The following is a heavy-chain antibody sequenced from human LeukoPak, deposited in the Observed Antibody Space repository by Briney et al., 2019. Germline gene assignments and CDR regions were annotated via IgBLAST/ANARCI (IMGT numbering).Heavy chain of an antibody. CDR3: GRVRAGSSSPSVRDAFDI. V-gene: IGHV4-34*01. D-gene: IGHD6-6*01. J-gene: IGHJ3*02. CDR1: GGSFSGYY. CDR2: INHSGST. Sequence: SETLSLTCAVYGGSFSGYYWSWIRQPPGKGLEWIGEINHSGSTNFNPSLKSRVTISVDTSKNQFSLKLSSVTAADTAVYYCGRVRAGSSSPSVRDAFDIWGQGTMVTVSS.